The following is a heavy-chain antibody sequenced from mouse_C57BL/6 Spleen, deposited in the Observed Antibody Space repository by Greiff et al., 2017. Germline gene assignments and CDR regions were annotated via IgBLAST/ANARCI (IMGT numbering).Heavy chain of an antibody. CDR1: GYSFTDYN. CDR3: ASYYDGSSSDWYFDV. J-gene: IGHJ1*03. CDR2: LNPNYGTT. V-gene: IGHV1-39*01. Sequence: VQLQQPGPELVKPGASVKISCKASGYSFTDYNMNWVKQSTGQSLEWIGVLNPNYGTTSYNQKFKGKATLTVDQSSSTAYMQLNSLTSEDSAVYYGASYYDGSSSDWYFDVWGTGTTVTVSS. D-gene: IGHD1-1*01.